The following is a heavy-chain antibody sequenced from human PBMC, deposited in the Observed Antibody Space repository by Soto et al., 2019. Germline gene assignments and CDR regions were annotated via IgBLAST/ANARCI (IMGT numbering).Heavy chain of an antibody. J-gene: IGHJ6*02. V-gene: IGHV1-2*04. CDR2: TNPNSGGT. D-gene: IGHD3-3*01. Sequence: ASVKVSCKTSGYTFTGYYMHWVRQAPGQGLEWMGWTNPNSGGTNYAQKFQGWVTMTRDTSISTAYMELSRLRSDDTAVYYCARGRHVVRFLEWLPDYYYYGMDVWGQGTTVTVSS. CDR3: ARGRHVVRFLEWLPDYYYYGMDV. CDR1: GYTFTGYY.